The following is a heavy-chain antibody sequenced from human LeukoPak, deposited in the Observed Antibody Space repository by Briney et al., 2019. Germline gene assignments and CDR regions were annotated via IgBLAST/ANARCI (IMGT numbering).Heavy chain of an antibody. D-gene: IGHD7-27*01. CDR2: ISYDGSNK. CDR1: GFTFSSYG. V-gene: IGHV3-30*18. J-gene: IGHJ6*03. Sequence: GGSLRLSCAASGFTFSSYGMHWVRQAPGKGLEWVAVISYDGSNKYYADSVKGRFTISRDNSKNTLYLQMNSLRAEDTAVYYCAKSWGSSDMDVWGKGTTVTVSS. CDR3: AKSWGSSDMDV.